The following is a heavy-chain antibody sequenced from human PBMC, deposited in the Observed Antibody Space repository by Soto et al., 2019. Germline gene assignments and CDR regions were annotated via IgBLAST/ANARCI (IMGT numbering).Heavy chain of an antibody. CDR2: IRQDGSEI. V-gene: IGHV3-7*04. Sequence: EVQLVESGGGLVQPGGSLRLSCETSGFAFSNYWMSWVRQLPGKGLEWVANIRQDGSEINYVDSVRGRFTLSRDNAKSSLNLQMNSLRAEDTAVYHCVRSSGWTGDYWGQGILVTVSS. CDR3: VRSSGWTGDY. J-gene: IGHJ4*02. CDR1: GFAFSNYW. D-gene: IGHD3-10*01.